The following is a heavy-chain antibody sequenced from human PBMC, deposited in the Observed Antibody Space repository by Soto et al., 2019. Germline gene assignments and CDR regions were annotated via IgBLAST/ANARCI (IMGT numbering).Heavy chain of an antibody. J-gene: IGHJ4*02. CDR2: TNRDGRST. CDR3: TGDLAGSGVF. V-gene: IGHV3-74*01. D-gene: IGHD3-3*02. Sequence: EMQLVESGGAVVQPGGSLRLSCAGSGLTFSTYWMHWVRQVPGKGLVWVARTNRDGRSTNYAESMKGRFIISRDNAKNTLYLQMDSLRVDDTAVYFCTGDLAGSGVFWGQGTLVTVSS. CDR1: GLTFSTYW.